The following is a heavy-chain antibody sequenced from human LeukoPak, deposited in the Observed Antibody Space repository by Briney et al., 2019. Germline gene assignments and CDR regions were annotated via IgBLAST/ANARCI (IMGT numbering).Heavy chain of an antibody. Sequence: GRSLRLSCAASGFTFSSYSMNWVRQAPGKGPEWISYISPSSDTIKYADSVRGRFTISRDEARILLYQQVSSLRAEGTSVCYCAKDGGFWGGCGLPYFGYWGRGNRVSVSS. CDR2: ISPSSDTI. J-gene: IGHJ4*02. CDR1: GFTFSSYS. D-gene: IGHD3-3*01. V-gene: IGHV3-48*01. CDR3: AKDGGFWGGCGLPYFGY.